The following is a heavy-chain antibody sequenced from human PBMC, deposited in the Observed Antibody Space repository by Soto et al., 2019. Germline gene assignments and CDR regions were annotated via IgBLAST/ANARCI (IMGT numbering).Heavy chain of an antibody. CDR1: GGSISSSNYY. V-gene: IGHV4-39*01. CDR2: IYYSGST. J-gene: IGHJ6*02. D-gene: IGHD5-18*01. Sequence: SETLSLTCTVSGGSISSSNYYWGWIRQPPGKGLEWIGSIYYSGSTYYNPSLKSRVTISVDTSKNQFSLKLSSVTAADTAVYYCARHPVDTARDRYYYYGMDVWGQGTTVTVSS. CDR3: ARHPVDTARDRYYYYGMDV.